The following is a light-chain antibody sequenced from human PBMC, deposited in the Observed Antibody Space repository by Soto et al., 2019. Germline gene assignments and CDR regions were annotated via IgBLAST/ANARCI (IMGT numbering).Light chain of an antibody. Sequence: QSALTQPASVSGSPGQSITISCTGTSSDVGSYNLVSWYQQHPGKAPKLMIYEGSKRPSGVSNRFSGSKSGNTASLVISGLRSEDEADYYCVSWDNSLGGRVFGGGTKLTVL. CDR3: VSWDNSLGGRV. V-gene: IGLV2-14*02. CDR1: SSDVGSYNL. CDR2: EGS. J-gene: IGLJ3*02.